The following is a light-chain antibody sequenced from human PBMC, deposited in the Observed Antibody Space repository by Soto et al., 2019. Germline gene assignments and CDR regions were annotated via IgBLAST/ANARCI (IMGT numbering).Light chain of an antibody. J-gene: IGKJ5*01. Sequence: TVFTQSPRTLPFSPGERATLSCRASQSVSSSYLAWFQQKPGQAPRLLIYGASSRATGIPDRFSGSGSGTDFILTISSLEPEDSAIYYCQQRNIWPPVTFGQGTRLAI. CDR1: QSVSSSY. CDR3: QQRNIWPPVT. CDR2: GAS. V-gene: IGKV3D-20*02.